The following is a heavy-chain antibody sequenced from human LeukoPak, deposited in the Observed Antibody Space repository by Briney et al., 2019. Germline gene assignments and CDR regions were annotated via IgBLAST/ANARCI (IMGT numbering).Heavy chain of an antibody. CDR2: ISSSGSTI. D-gene: IGHD3-3*01. CDR3: ARDQYDFWSGYLPPENYYYYGMDV. CDR1: GFTFSDYY. V-gene: IGHV3-11*01. Sequence: GGSLRLSCAASGFTFSDYYMSWIRQAPGKGLEWVSYISSSGSTIYYADSVKGRFTISRDNAKNSLYLQMNSLRAEDTAVYYCARDQYDFWSGYLPPENYYYYGMDVWGQGTTVTVSS. J-gene: IGHJ6*02.